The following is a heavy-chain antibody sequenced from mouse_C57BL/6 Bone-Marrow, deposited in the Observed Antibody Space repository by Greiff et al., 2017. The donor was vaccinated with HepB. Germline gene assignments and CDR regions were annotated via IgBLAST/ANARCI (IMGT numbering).Heavy chain of an antibody. V-gene: IGHV1-81*01. CDR3: ARVTTVPWFAY. Sequence: VNLVESGAELARPGASVKLSCKASGYTFTSYGISWVKQRTGQGLEWIGEIYPRSGNTYYNEKFKGKATLTADKSSSTAYMELRSLTSEDSAVYFCARVTTVPWFAYWGQGTLVTVSA. D-gene: IGHD1-1*01. CDR2: IYPRSGNT. CDR1: GYTFTSYG. J-gene: IGHJ3*01.